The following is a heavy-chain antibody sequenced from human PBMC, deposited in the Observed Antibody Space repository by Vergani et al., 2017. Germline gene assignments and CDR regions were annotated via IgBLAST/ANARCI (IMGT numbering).Heavy chain of an antibody. CDR2: IHYSENT. CDR3: ARDTFHFDSENYDDVFDS. Sequence: QVKLQESGPGLVKPLETLSLTCSVSFDSIRNLYCNWIRQPPGKGLEWIGSIHYSENTNYNPSLKTRVTISVDTSKNQFSLTLTSVTAADTAVYYCARDTFHFDSENYDDVFDSWGQGTMVIVSS. D-gene: IGHD3-16*01. J-gene: IGHJ3*02. CDR1: FDSIRNLY. V-gene: IGHV4-59*11.